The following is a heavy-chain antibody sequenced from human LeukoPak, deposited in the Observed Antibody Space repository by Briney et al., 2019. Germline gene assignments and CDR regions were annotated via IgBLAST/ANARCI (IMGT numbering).Heavy chain of an antibody. CDR3: ARGNCSGGSCYLFDY. D-gene: IGHD2-15*01. CDR2: IKQDGSEK. Sequence: AGGSLRLSCADSGISFSDYWMNWVRQAPGKGLEWVANIKQDGSEKYYVDCVMGRFTISRDNAKNTLYLQLNSLGVEDTAVYYCARGNCSGGSCYLFDYWGQGTLVTVSS. CDR1: GISFSDYW. J-gene: IGHJ4*02. V-gene: IGHV3-7*01.